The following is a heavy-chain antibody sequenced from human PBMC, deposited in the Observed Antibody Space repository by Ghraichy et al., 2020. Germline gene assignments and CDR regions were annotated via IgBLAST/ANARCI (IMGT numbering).Heavy chain of an antibody. CDR2: ISYDGSNK. D-gene: IGHD4-11*01. J-gene: IGHJ3*02. V-gene: IGHV3-30*18. CDR1: GFTFSSYG. CDR3: AKVPTVTTHPDAFDI. Sequence: GESLNISCAASGFTFSSYGMHWVRQAPGKGLEWVAVISYDGSNKYYADSVKGRFTISRDNSKNTLYLQMNSLRAEDTAVYYCAKVPTVTTHPDAFDIWGQRTMVTVSS.